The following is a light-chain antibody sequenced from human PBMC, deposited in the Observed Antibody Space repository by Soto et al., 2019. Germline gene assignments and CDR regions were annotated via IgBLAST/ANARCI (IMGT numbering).Light chain of an antibody. Sequence: DIPMTQSPSTLSASVGDRVTITCRASQHISSWLAWYQQKPGKAPNLLIYDASSLESGVPSRFSGSGSGTEFTLTISSLQPDDFATYYCQQYNSNLLTFGPGTKVDI. V-gene: IGKV1-5*01. CDR3: QQYNSNLLT. CDR1: QHISSW. J-gene: IGKJ3*01. CDR2: DAS.